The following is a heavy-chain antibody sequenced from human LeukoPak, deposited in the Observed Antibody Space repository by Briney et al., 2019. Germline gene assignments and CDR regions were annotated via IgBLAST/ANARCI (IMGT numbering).Heavy chain of an antibody. CDR2: ISSSSSYI. V-gene: IGHV3-21*01. CDR3: AREREYSSSWYRFDY. Sequence: PGGSLRLSCAASGFTFSSYSMNWVRQAPGKGLEWVSSISSSSSYIYYADSVKGRFTISRDNAKNSLYLQMNSLRAEDTAVYYCAREREYSSSWYRFDYWGQGTLVTVSS. CDR1: GFTFSSYS. J-gene: IGHJ4*02. D-gene: IGHD6-13*01.